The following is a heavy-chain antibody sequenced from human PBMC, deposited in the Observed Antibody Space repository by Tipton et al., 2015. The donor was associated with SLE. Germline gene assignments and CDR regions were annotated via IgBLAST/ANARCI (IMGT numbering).Heavy chain of an antibody. J-gene: IGHJ4*02. CDR3: ATTVSLLGVAPIDY. CDR2: IYHSGNT. CDR1: GGSISSGNYY. D-gene: IGHD3-3*01. V-gene: IGHV4-61*02. Sequence: TLSLTCTVSGGSISSGNYYWNWIRQPAGKGLEWIGRIYHSGNTYYNPSLKSRVTISVDTSKNQFSLKLNSVTAADTAVYYCATTVSLLGVAPIDYWGQGTLFTVSS.